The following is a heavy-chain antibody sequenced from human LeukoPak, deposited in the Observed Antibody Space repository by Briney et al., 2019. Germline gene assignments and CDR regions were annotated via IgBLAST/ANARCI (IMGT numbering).Heavy chain of an antibody. V-gene: IGHV3-48*03. Sequence: PGGSLRLSCAASGSTFSSYEMNWVRQAPGKGLEWVSYISSSGSTIYYADSVKGRFTISRDNAKNSLYLQMNSLRAEDTAVYYCARDTRVDIVATIGGGFGYWGQGTLVTVSS. CDR1: GSTFSSYE. J-gene: IGHJ4*02. D-gene: IGHD5-12*01. CDR3: ARDTRVDIVATIGGGFGY. CDR2: ISSSGSTI.